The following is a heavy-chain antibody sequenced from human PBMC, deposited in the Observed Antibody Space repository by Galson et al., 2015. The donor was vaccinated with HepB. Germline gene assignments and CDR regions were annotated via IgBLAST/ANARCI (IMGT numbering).Heavy chain of an antibody. CDR3: ARDSTQYYDSSGYYYSYAFDI. V-gene: IGHV3-33*01. D-gene: IGHD3-22*01. J-gene: IGHJ3*02. Sequence: SLRLSCAASGFTFSSYGMHWVRQAPGKGLEWVAVIWYDGSNKYYADSVKGRFTISRDNSKNTLYLQMNSLRAEDTAVYYCARDSTQYYDSSGYYYSYAFDIWGQGTMVTVSS. CDR2: IWYDGSNK. CDR1: GFTFSSYG.